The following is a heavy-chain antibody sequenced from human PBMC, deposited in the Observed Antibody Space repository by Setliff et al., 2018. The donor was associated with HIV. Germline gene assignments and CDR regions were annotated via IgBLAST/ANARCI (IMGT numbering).Heavy chain of an antibody. V-gene: IGHV4-39*01. CDR1: GGSIRSSSFY. D-gene: IGHD5-18*01. J-gene: IGHJ4*02. Sequence: PSETLSLTCTVSGGSIRSSSFYWGWIRQPPGKGLEWIGSIYYSGSTYYNSSLKSRVTISVDTSKNQFSLKLSSVTATDTAVHYCARHAIVDTAGRGFDYWGQGTLVTVSS. CDR2: IYYSGST. CDR3: ARHAIVDTAGRGFDY.